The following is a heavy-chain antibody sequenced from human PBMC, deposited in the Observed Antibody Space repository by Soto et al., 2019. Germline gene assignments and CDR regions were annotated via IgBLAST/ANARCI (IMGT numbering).Heavy chain of an antibody. J-gene: IGHJ4*02. D-gene: IGHD2-2*01. CDR3: ARGIGYCSSTNCYSSRHLRFYS. Sequence: PSETLSLTCTVSGDSITSDGHSWSWIRQPPGATLEWIGYIYQTGTTQYNPSLSSRVSISADRSKNQFSLHVTSVTAADTAVYFCARGIGYCSSTNCYSSRHLRFYSWGQGSLVTVSS. V-gene: IGHV4-30-2*01. CDR1: GDSITSDGHS. CDR2: IYQTGTT.